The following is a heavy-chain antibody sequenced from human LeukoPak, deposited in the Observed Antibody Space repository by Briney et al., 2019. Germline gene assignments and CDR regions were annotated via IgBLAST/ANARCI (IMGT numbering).Heavy chain of an antibody. V-gene: IGHV1-2*02. CDR1: GYTFTGYY. J-gene: IGHJ3*02. CDR3: ASPYGDYGFHDAFDI. D-gene: IGHD4-17*01. CDR2: INPNSGGT. Sequence: ASVKVSCKASGYTFTGYYMHWVRQAPGQGLEWMGWINPNSGGTNYAQKFQGRVTMTRDTSISTAYMELSRLRSDDTAVYYCASPYGDYGFHDAFDIWGQGTVVTVSS.